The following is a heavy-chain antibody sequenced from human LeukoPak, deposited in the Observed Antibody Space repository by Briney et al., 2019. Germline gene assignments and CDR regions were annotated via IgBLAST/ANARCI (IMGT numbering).Heavy chain of an antibody. D-gene: IGHD3-22*01. V-gene: IGHV4-61*01. Sequence: PSETLSLTCAVSGYSISSGYYWSWIRQPPGKGLEWIGYIYYSGSTNYNPSLKSRVTISVDTSKNQFSLKLSSVTAADTAVYYCARDMIYYDSSGYYDWFDPWGQGTLVTVSS. J-gene: IGHJ5*02. CDR3: ARDMIYYDSSGYYDWFDP. CDR2: IYYSGST. CDR1: GYSISSGYY.